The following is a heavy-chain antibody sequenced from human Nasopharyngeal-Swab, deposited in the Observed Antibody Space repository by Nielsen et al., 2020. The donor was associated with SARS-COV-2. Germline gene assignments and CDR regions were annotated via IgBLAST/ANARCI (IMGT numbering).Heavy chain of an antibody. Sequence: LSLTCAASGFTFSSYGMHWVRQAPGKGLEWVAVISYDGSNKYYADSVKGRFTISRDNSKNTLYLQMNSLRAEDTAVYYCARDTEAFIAVAGNYYYYYYMDVWGKGTTVTVSS. CDR3: ARDTEAFIAVAGNYYYYYYMDV. D-gene: IGHD6-19*01. CDR2: ISYDGSNK. CDR1: GFTFSSYG. J-gene: IGHJ6*03. V-gene: IGHV3-30*03.